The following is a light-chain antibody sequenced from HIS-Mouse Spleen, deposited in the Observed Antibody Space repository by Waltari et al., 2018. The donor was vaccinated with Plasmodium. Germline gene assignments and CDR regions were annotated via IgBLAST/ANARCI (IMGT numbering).Light chain of an antibody. J-gene: IGKJ4*01. Sequence: AIRMTQSPSSLSAPTGDRVTITCRASQGISSDLSWYQQKPGNAPQLLIYAASTLQSGVPSRCSGSGSGTDFTLTISCLQSEDFATYYCQQYYSYPLTCGGGTKVEIK. CDR3: QQYYSYPLT. CDR2: AAS. CDR1: QGISSD. V-gene: IGKV1-8*01.